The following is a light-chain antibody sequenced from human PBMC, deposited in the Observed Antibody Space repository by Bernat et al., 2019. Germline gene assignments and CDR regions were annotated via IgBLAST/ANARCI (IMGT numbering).Light chain of an antibody. Sequence: DIQMTQSPSSLSASVGDRVTITCRVSQSISSYLNWYQQNPGKAPKLLIYAASSLQSGVPSRFSGSGSGTDFTLTISSLQPEDFATYYCQQSYTTPSFGQGTKVEIK. J-gene: IGKJ1*01. CDR3: QQSYTTPS. CDR1: QSISSY. CDR2: AAS. V-gene: IGKV1-39*01.